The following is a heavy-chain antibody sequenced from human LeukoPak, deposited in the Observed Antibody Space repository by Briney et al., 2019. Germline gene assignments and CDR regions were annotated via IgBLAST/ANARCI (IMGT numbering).Heavy chain of an antibody. V-gene: IGHV3-30*18. CDR1: GFTFSTYA. CDR2: ISYDGSNK. Sequence: GGSLRLSCAASGFTFSTYAMHWVRQAPGKGLEWVAVISYDGSNKYYADSVKGRFAISRDNSKNTLYLQMNTLRAEDTAVYYCAKDVSWNWFDPWGQGTLVTVSS. CDR3: AKDVSWNWFDP. J-gene: IGHJ5*02.